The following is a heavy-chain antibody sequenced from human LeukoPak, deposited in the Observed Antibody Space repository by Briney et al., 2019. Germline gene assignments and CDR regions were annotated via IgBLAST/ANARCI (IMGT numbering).Heavy chain of an antibody. Sequence: GRSLRLSCAASGLSFHYYAIHWVRQAPGKGLEWVAVISYDGSNQYYADSVKGRFTISRDNSKKMLSLQMNSLRPEDSAVYYCARPIDNGAGSYYFEYWGQGTLVTVSS. V-gene: IGHV3-30-3*01. J-gene: IGHJ4*02. CDR2: ISYDGSNQ. CDR1: GLSFHYYA. D-gene: IGHD3-10*01. CDR3: ARPIDNGAGSYYFEY.